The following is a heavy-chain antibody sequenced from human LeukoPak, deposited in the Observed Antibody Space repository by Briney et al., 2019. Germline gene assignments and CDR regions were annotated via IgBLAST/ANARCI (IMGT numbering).Heavy chain of an antibody. J-gene: IGHJ4*02. CDR2: ISSSGSTI. D-gene: IGHD5-18*01. Sequence: PGGSLRLSCAASGFTFSSYEMNWVRQAPGKGLEWVSYISSSGSTIYYADSVKGRFTISRDNAKNSLYLQMNSLRAEDTAVYYCAREGAAMDKIDYWGQGTLVTVSS. CDR1: GFTFSSYE. CDR3: AREGAAMDKIDY. V-gene: IGHV3-48*03.